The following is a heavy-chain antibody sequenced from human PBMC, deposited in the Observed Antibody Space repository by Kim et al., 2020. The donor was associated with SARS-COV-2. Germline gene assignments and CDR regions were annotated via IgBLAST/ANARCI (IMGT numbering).Heavy chain of an antibody. CDR1: GYTFTSYG. D-gene: IGHD3-10*01. Sequence: ASVKVSCKASGYTFTSYGISWVRQAPGQGLEWMGWISAYNGNTNYAQKLQGRVTMTTDTSTSTAYMELRSLRSDDTAVYYCARAPGGGVIRHYFDYWGQGTLVTVSS. V-gene: IGHV1-18*01. CDR3: ARAPGGGVIRHYFDY. CDR2: ISAYNGNT. J-gene: IGHJ4*02.